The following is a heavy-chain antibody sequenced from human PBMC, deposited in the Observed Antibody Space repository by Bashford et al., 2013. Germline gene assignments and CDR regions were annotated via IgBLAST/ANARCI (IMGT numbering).Heavy chain of an antibody. Sequence: WVRQMPGKGLEWMGIIYPGDSDTRYSPSFQGHVTIAADKSTSTVYLQWASLKASDSAKYYCARHGFGTGGWYFYWGQGTLVTVSS. J-gene: IGHJ4*02. D-gene: IGHD2-15*01. CDR3: ARHGFGTGGWYFY. CDR2: IYPGDSDT. V-gene: IGHV5-51*01.